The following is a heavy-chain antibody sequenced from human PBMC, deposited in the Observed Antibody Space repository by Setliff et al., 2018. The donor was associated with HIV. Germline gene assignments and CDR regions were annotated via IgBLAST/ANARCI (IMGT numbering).Heavy chain of an antibody. CDR2: IFNDGRT. Sequence: SETLSLTCTVSGGFISSSSYYWGWIRQPPGKGLEWIGSIFNDGRTYYNPSLKSRITIPMDTSTNQFFLKLSSVTAADTAVYFCARHFPSISLFFGDPGPFDRWGQGALVTVSS. J-gene: IGHJ4*02. CDR1: GGFISSSSYY. CDR3: ARHFPSISLFFGDPGPFDR. V-gene: IGHV4-39*01. D-gene: IGHD3-10*01.